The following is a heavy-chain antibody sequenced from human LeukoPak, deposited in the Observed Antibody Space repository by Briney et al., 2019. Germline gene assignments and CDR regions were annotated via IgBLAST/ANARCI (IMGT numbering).Heavy chain of an antibody. CDR2: FDPEDGET. V-gene: IGHV1-24*01. J-gene: IGHJ4*02. CDR3: ATALTTFGGVIFDY. Sequence: ALVKVSCKVSGYTLTELSMHWVRQAPGKGLEWMGGFDPEDGETIYAQKFQGRVTMTEDTSTDTAYMELSSLRSEDTAVYYCATALTTFGGVIFDYWGQGTLVTVSS. CDR1: GYTLTELS. D-gene: IGHD3-16*01.